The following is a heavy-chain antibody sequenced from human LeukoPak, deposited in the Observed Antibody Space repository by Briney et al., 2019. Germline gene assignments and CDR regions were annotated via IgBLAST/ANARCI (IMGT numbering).Heavy chain of an antibody. J-gene: IGHJ4*02. V-gene: IGHV1-18*01. CDR1: GYTFSNFG. CDR2: ISGNNDNP. CDR3: ARDGTSTDNY. Sequence: GASVKVSCKTPGYTFSNFGISWVRQAPGQGLEWMGWISGNNDNPNYGQKFQGRFTMTTDSSTSTAYMELRNLRSDDTAVYYCARDGTSTDNYWGQGTLVTVSS. D-gene: IGHD2-2*01.